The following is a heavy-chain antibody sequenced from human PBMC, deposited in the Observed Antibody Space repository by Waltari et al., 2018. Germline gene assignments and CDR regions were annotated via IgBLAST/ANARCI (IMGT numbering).Heavy chain of an antibody. CDR2: MNPKSGNT. J-gene: IGHJ6*02. CDR3: ARGDSSADYYYGVEV. CDR1: GYILTTYE. D-gene: IGHD6-19*01. V-gene: IGHV1-8*01. Sequence: QVHLVQSGAEVRKPGASVKVSCKASGYILTTYEINWMRRAPGKGLEWMGWMNPKSGNTGFVPKFQGRGSMTSDASIDAAYMELTDLTTEDTAVYVWARGDSSADYYYGVEVWGQGTTVSVSS.